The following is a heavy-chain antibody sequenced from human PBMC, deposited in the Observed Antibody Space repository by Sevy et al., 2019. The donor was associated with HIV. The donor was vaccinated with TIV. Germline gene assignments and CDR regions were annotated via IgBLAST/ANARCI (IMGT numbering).Heavy chain of an antibody. CDR3: ARANSSSWFYHYHYGMDV. J-gene: IGHJ6*02. V-gene: IGHV4-39*01. Sequence: SETLCLTCTVSGGSISSSSYYWGWIRQPPGKGLEWIGSIYYSGTTYYNPSLKSRVTISVGTSKKQFSLKLSSVTAADTAVYYCARANSSSWFYHYHYGMDVWGQGTTVTVSS. CDR2: IYYSGTT. CDR1: GGSISSSSYY. D-gene: IGHD6-13*01.